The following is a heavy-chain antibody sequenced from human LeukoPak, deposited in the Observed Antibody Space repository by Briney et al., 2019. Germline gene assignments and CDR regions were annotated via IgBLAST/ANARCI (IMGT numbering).Heavy chain of an antibody. CDR2: ISYDGSKE. D-gene: IGHD3-16*01. J-gene: IGHJ4*02. CDR1: GFSFSDSG. Sequence: GGSLRLSCAASGFSFSDSGMNWVRQAPGKGLEWVAVISYDGSKEYYADSLKGRFTISRDNSKNTLYLQMNSLRVEDTAIYYCARDGGDYWGQGTLATVSS. V-gene: IGHV3-30*03. CDR3: ARDGGDY.